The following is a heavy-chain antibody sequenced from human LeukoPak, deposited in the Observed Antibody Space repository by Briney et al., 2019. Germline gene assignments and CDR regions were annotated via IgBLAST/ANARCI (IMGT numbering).Heavy chain of an antibody. J-gene: IGHJ4*02. D-gene: IGHD2-2*01. CDR1: GLSFNSYA. CDR3: ASGYRSTASCFY. Sequence: GGSLRLSFAASGLSFNSYAMMWVRQAPGKGLELISYISSKSRTVYYADSVKGRFTISRDNAKNSLFLQMNSLRVEDTAVYYCASGYRSTASCFYWGQGTLVTVSP. V-gene: IGHV3-48*01. CDR2: ISSKSRTV.